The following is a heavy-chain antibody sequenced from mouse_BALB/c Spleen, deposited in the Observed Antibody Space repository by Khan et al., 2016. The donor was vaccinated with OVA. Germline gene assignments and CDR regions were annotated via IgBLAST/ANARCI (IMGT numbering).Heavy chain of an antibody. CDR2: FLVRSGTI. D-gene: IGHD1-1*02. CDR3: TSTARTYYYYLSY. J-gene: IGHJ4*01. V-gene: IGHV1-9*01. Sequence: QVLLQQSGAELMKPGASVKISCRATGYTFSSYWIEWVKQRPGHGLVWFVAFLVRSGTINYCEMFKVMATFTAATSSNTAYMQLSSLTSEDSAVYYCTSTARTYYYYLSYCGQGSTSTVTS. CDR1: GYTFSSYW.